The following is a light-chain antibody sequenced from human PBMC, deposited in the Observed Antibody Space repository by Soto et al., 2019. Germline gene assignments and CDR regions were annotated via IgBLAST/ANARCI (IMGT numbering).Light chain of an antibody. CDR3: GTWDSSLRVVI. J-gene: IGLJ2*01. V-gene: IGLV1-51*01. CDR2: DNN. CDR1: SSNIGNNF. Sequence: QSVLTQPPSVSAAPGQKVTISCSGSSSNIGNNFVSWYQQLPGTAPRLLIYDNNNRPSGIPDRFSRSQSGTSATLAITGLQTGDEDDYFCGTWDSSLRVVIVGGGTKVTVL.